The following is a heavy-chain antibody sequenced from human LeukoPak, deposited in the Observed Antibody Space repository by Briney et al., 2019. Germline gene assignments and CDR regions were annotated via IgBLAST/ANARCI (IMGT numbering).Heavy chain of an antibody. CDR2: IYWDDDK. CDR1: GFSLSTGGVG. CDR3: ARTPGAFRWLSPYYFDY. V-gene: IGHV2-5*02. D-gene: IGHD3-22*01. Sequence: SGPTLVKPTQTLTLTCTFSGFSLSTGGVGVGWIRQPPGKALEWLALIYWDDDKRYSPSLKSRLTITKDTSKNQVVLTMTNMDPVDTATYYCARTPGAFRWLSPYYFDYWGQGTLVAVSS. J-gene: IGHJ4*02.